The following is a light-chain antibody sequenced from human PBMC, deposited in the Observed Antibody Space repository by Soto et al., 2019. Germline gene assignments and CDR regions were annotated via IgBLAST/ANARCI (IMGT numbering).Light chain of an antibody. CDR1: QTTSIY. CDR2: AAS. CDR3: QQSYDPPPT. J-gene: IGKJ1*01. Sequence: GDRVTITCRASQTTSIYLNWYQQKPGKAPRLLIYAASNLQSGVPSRFSGSGSGTDFTLPISSLQPEDFATYYCQQSYDPPPTFGQGTKVESK. V-gene: IGKV1-39*01.